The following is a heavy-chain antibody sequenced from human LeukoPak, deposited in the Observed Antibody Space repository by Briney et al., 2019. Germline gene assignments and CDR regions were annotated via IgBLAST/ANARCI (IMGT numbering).Heavy chain of an antibody. CDR1: GYTFTGYY. J-gene: IGHJ4*02. CDR3: ARDRYESSGYYYEPIVDY. V-gene: IGHV1-2*02. Sequence: ASVKVSCKASGYTFTGYYMNWVRQAPGQGLEWMGWIYPNSGGTNYAQKFQGRVTMTRDTSISTAYMELSRLRSDDTAVYYCARDRYESSGYYYEPIVDYWGQGTLVTVSS. D-gene: IGHD3-22*01. CDR2: IYPNSGGT.